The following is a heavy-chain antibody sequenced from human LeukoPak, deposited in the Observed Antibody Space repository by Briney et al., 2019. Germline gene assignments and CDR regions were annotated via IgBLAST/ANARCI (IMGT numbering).Heavy chain of an antibody. CDR3: ARGGYYGSGNDFRFDP. CDR2: IYYSGSA. V-gene: IGHV4-30-4*07. D-gene: IGHD3-10*01. J-gene: IGHJ5*02. CDR1: GGSISSGGSS. Sequence: SETLSLTCAVSGGSISSGGSSWSWIRQSPGKGLEWIGYIYYSGSAYYNPSLKSRFTISVDTSKNQFSLKVKSVTAADTAVYYCARGGYYGSGNDFRFDPWGQGTLVTVSS.